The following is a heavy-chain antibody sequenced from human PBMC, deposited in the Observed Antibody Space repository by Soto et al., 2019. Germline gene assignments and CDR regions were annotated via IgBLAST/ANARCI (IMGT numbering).Heavy chain of an antibody. Sequence: QVQLVESGGGVVQPGRSLRLSCAASGFTFSTYAMHWVRQAPGKGLEWVTVISYVGTNKYYADSVKGRFTISRDNSKNTLYLQMNSLRAEDTAVYYCARDGGSYWGQGTPVIVSS. CDR2: ISYVGTNK. J-gene: IGHJ4*02. V-gene: IGHV3-30-3*01. D-gene: IGHD3-16*01. CDR3: ARDGGSY. CDR1: GFTFSTYA.